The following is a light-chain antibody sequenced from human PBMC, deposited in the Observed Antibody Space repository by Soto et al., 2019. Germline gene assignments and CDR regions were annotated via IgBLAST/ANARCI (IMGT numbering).Light chain of an antibody. Sequence: QSVLTQPAPLSGSPGQSITISRTGTSSDVVGYNYVSWYQHHPGKAPKLIIYDVSNRPSGVSIRFSGSESDNTASLTISGLQPEDEADYHCSSYTTSNTRQIVFGTGTKVTVL. CDR2: DVS. CDR3: SSYTTSNTRQIV. J-gene: IGLJ1*01. V-gene: IGLV2-14*03. CDR1: SSDVVGYNY.